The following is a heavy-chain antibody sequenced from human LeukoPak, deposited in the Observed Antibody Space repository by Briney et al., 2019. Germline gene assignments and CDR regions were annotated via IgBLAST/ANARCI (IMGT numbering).Heavy chain of an antibody. CDR3: ARDPTMGAPDYFEY. CDR2: IGHDARVK. V-gene: IGHV3-30*04. Sequence: GGSLRLSCAASGFIFSNYAMHWVRQAPGKGLEWVAVIGHDARVKIHAESLKGRFTISRDNSDSTLYLQMNSLRDEDTAVYFCARDPTMGAPDYFEYWGQGTLVTVSS. CDR1: GFIFSNYA. J-gene: IGHJ4*02. D-gene: IGHD1-26*01.